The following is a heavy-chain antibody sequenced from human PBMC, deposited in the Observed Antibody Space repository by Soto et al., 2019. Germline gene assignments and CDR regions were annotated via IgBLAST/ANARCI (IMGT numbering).Heavy chain of an antibody. Sequence: PSETLSLTCAVSGGSISSSNWWSWVRQPPGKGLEWIGEIYHSGSTNYNPSLKSRVTISVDKSKNQFSLKLSSVTAADTAVYYCARDRQLVRGAFDYWGQGTQVTAPQ. J-gene: IGHJ4*02. CDR3: ARDRQLVRGAFDY. CDR1: GGSISSSNW. CDR2: IYHSGST. V-gene: IGHV4-4*02. D-gene: IGHD6-6*01.